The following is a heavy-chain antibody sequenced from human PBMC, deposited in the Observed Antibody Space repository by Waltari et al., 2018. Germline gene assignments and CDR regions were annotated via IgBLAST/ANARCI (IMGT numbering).Heavy chain of an antibody. J-gene: IGHJ4*02. CDR3: ARDIWDGYNSDY. Sequence: EVQLVESGGGLVKPGGSLRLSCAASGFTFSSYSMNWVRQAQGKGLEWVSSISSSSSYIYYADSVKGRLTISRDNAKNSLYLQMNSLRAEDTAVYYCARDIWDGYNSDYWGQGTLVTVSS. V-gene: IGHV3-21*01. D-gene: IGHD5-12*01. CDR2: ISSSSSYI. CDR1: GFTFSSYS.